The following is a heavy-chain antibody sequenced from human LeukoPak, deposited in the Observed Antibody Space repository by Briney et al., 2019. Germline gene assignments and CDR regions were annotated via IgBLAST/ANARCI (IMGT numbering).Heavy chain of an antibody. Sequence: GGSLRLSCAASGFTFSSYSMNWVRQAPGKGLEWVSSISSSSSYIYYADSVKGRFTVSRDNAKNSLYLQMNSLRAEDTAVYYCASRGYCSSTSCYTPYFDYWGQGTLVTVSS. J-gene: IGHJ4*02. V-gene: IGHV3-21*01. CDR2: ISSSSSYI. CDR3: ASRGYCSSTSCYTPYFDY. D-gene: IGHD2-2*02. CDR1: GFTFSSYS.